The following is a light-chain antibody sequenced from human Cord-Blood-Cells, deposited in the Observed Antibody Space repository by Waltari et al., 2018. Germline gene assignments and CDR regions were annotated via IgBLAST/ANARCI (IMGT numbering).Light chain of an antibody. V-gene: IGKV3-15*01. Sequence: EIALTQSPATLPLSPGERATLSCRASQSVTSNLAWYQQNQGQAPRLLISGASPRATGIPARFSGSGSGTEFTLTISSLQSEDFAVYYCQQYNNWPPYTFGQGTKLEIK. CDR3: QQYNNWPPYT. CDR2: GAS. CDR1: QSVTSN. J-gene: IGKJ2*01.